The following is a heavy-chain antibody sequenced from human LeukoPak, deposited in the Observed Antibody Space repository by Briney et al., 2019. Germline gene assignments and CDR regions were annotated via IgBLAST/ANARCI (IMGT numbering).Heavy chain of an antibody. D-gene: IGHD3-22*01. CDR3: AREYDSSGYRHFDY. CDR2: INHSGST. V-gene: IGHV4-34*01. J-gene: IGHJ4*02. CDR1: GGSFSGYY. Sequence: SETLSLTCAVYGGSFSGYYWSWIRQPPGRGLEWIGEINHSGSTNYNPSLKSRVTISVDTSKNQFSLRLNSVTAADTAVYYCAREYDSSGYRHFDYWGQGTLVTVSS.